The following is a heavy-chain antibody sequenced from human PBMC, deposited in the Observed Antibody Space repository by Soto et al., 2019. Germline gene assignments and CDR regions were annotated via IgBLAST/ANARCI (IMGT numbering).Heavy chain of an antibody. J-gene: IGHJ6*02. V-gene: IGHV5-51*01. CDR2: IYPGDSDT. Sequence: GESLKISCKGSGYSFTSYWIGWVRQMPGKGLEWMGIIYPGDSDTRYSPSFQGQVTISADKSISTAYLQWSSLKASDTAMYYYASNYYDSSGYDSYGMDVWGQGTTVTVSS. CDR1: GYSFTSYW. CDR3: ASNYYDSSGYDSYGMDV. D-gene: IGHD3-22*01.